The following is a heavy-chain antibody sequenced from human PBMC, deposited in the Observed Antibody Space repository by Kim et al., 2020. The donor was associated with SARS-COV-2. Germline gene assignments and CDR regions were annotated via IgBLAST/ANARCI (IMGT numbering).Heavy chain of an antibody. D-gene: IGHD2-15*01. V-gene: IGHV3-30*02. J-gene: IGHJ4*02. CDR3: AKTESYRIPDY. CDR2: NK. Sequence: NKYDADSVKGRFTISRDNSKNTLYLQMNSLRAEDTAVYYCAKTESYRIPDYWGQGTLVTVSS.